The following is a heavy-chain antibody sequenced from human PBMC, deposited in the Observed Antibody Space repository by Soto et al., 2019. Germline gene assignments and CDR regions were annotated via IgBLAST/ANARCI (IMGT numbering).Heavy chain of an antibody. J-gene: IGHJ6*03. D-gene: IGHD4-17*01. V-gene: IGHV4-59*08. CDR1: GGSISSYY. Sequence: PSETLSLTCTVSGGSISSYYWSWIRQPPGKGLEWIGYIYYSGSTNYNPSLKSRVTISVDTSKNQFSLKLSSVTAADTAVYYCARLYQYGDYTYYYYYYMDVWGKGTTVTVSS. CDR3: ARLYQYGDYTYYYYYYMDV. CDR2: IYYSGST.